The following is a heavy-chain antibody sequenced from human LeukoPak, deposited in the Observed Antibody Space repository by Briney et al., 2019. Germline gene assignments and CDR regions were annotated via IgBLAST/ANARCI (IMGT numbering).Heavy chain of an antibody. CDR3: ARAPGGDYDNYYYYMDV. V-gene: IGHV1-2*02. Sequence: ASVKVSCKASGFTFTGYYMHWVRQAPGQGLEWMGWINPNSGGTNYAQRFQGRVTMTRDTSINTAYMELSRLRSDDTAVYYCARAPGGDYDNYYYYMDVWGKGTTVTVSS. D-gene: IGHD4-17*01. J-gene: IGHJ6*03. CDR1: GFTFTGYY. CDR2: INPNSGGT.